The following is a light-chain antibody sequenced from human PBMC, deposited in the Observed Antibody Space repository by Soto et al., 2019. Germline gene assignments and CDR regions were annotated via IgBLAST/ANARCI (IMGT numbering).Light chain of an antibody. CDR2: EVS. V-gene: IGLV2-8*01. J-gene: IGLJ2*01. CDR3: SSYAGSNNWE. Sequence: QSALTQPPSASGSPGQSVTFSCTGTSSDVGAYDYVSWYQQHPDKAPKLLIYEVSKRPSDVPDRFSGSKSGNTASLTVSGLQAEDEADYYCSSYAGSNNWEFGGGTKVTVL. CDR1: SSDVGAYDY.